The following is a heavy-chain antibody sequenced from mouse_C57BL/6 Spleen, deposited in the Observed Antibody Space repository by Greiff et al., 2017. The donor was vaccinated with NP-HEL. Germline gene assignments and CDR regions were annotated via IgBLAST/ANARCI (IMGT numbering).Heavy chain of an antibody. CDR2: ISSGSSTI. CDR3: ARGLRTFDY. V-gene: IGHV5-17*01. D-gene: IGHD2-4*01. CDR1: GFTFGTYG. Sequence: EVKLVESGGGLVKPGGSLKLSCAASGFTFGTYGMHWVRQAPEKGLKGFDYISSGSSTIYYADKVKGRVTISRDNAKNTLFLQMTSLRSEDTAMYYCARGLRTFDYWGQGTTLTVSS. J-gene: IGHJ2*01.